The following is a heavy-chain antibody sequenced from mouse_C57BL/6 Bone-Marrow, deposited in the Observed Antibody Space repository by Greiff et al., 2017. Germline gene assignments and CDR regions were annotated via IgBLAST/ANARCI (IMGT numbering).Heavy chain of an antibody. V-gene: IGHV5-4*01. CDR2: ISDGGSYT. D-gene: IGHD1-1*01. CDR1: GFTFSSYA. J-gene: IGHJ3*01. Sequence: EVKLMESGGGLVKPGGSLKLSCAASGFTFSSYAMSWVRQTPEKRLEWVSTISDGGSYTYYPDNVKGRFTISRDNAKNNLYLQMSHLKSEDTAMYYCARDGAYYGSRAYWCQGSLVTVSA. CDR3: ARDGAYYGSRAY.